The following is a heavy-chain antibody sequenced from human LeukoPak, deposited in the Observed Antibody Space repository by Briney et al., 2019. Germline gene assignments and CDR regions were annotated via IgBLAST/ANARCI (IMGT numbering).Heavy chain of an antibody. CDR1: EYTFTGYY. CDR3: ARGASSSWPLYYFDY. J-gene: IGHJ4*02. V-gene: IGHV1-2*02. Sequence: ASVKVSCKASEYTFTGYYMHWVRQAPGQGLEWLGWINSNSGGTNYGQKFQGRVTVTRDTSINTAYMELSRLTSDDTAVYYCARGASSSWPLYYFDYWGQGTPVTVSS. D-gene: IGHD6-13*01. CDR2: INSNSGGT.